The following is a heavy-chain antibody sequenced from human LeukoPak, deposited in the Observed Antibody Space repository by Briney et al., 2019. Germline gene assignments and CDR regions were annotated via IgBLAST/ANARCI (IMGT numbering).Heavy chain of an antibody. Sequence: SETLSLTCTVSGGSISNYDWSWIRQPPGKGLEWSGYIYYSGSANYNPSFKSRVTISVDTCKNKLSLMLTSVPAADTAVYYCTRLPGMTTVEYYYYYMDVWGKGTTVTVSS. V-gene: IGHV4-59*01. D-gene: IGHD4-11*01. CDR1: GGSISNYD. CDR2: IYYSGSA. CDR3: TRLPGMTTVEYYYYYMDV. J-gene: IGHJ6*03.